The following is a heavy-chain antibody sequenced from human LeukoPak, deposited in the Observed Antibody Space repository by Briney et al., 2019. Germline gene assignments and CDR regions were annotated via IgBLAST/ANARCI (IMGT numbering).Heavy chain of an antibody. Sequence: SETLSLTCTVSGYSISSGYYWGWIRQPPGKGLEWIGSIYHSGSTYYNPSLKSRVTISVDTSKNQFSLKLSSVTAADTAVYYCARHFVPEYYDSSGYYFGYWGQGTLVTVSS. CDR2: IYHSGST. CDR3: ARHFVPEYYDSSGYYFGY. V-gene: IGHV4-38-2*02. J-gene: IGHJ4*02. CDR1: GYSISSGYY. D-gene: IGHD3-22*01.